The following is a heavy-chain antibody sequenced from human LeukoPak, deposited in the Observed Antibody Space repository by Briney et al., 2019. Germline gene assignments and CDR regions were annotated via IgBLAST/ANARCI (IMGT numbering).Heavy chain of an antibody. Sequence: GRSLRLSCAASGFTFDDYAMHWVRQAPGKGLEWVSGITWNSDSIDYADSVKGRFTISRDNAKNSLYLQMNSPRAEDMALYYCAKGGGGRLIYYYYMDVWGKGTTVTVSS. CDR3: AKGGGGRLIYYYYMDV. V-gene: IGHV3-9*03. CDR2: ITWNSDSI. J-gene: IGHJ6*03. CDR1: GFTFDDYA. D-gene: IGHD3-16*01.